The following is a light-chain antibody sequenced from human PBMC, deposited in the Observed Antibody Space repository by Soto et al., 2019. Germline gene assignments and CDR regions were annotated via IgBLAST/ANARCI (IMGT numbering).Light chain of an antibody. Sequence: QSALTQPPSVSAAPGQKVTISCSGSSSNIGKNYVSWYQQLPGTAPKLLIHENNKRPSGIPDRVSGSKSGTSATLGITGLQTGDEADYYCGTWDSSLSTYVLGTGTKLTVL. J-gene: IGLJ1*01. CDR2: ENN. V-gene: IGLV1-51*02. CDR3: GTWDSSLSTYV. CDR1: SSNIGKNY.